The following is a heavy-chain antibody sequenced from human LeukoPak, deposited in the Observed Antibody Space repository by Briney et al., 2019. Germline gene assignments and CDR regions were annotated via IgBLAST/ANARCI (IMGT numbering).Heavy chain of an antibody. V-gene: IGHV1-18*01. Sequence: GASVKVSCKASGYTFASYGISWVRQAPGQGLEWVGWISVYNGNTNYAQKFQGRVTMTTDTSTGTAYMQLRSLRSDDTAVYYCARDVKSYYYDSSGYRWDYWGQGTLVTVSS. CDR2: ISVYNGNT. CDR1: GYTFASYG. D-gene: IGHD3-22*01. J-gene: IGHJ4*02. CDR3: ARDVKSYYYDSSGYRWDY.